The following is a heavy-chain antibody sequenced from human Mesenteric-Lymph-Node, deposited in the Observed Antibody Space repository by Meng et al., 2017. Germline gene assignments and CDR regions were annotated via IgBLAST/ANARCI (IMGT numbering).Heavy chain of an antibody. CDR1: GYTFTGYY. V-gene: IGHV1-2*02. Sequence: ASVKVSCKASGYTFTGYYMHWVRQAPGQGLEWMGWINPNSGGTNYAQKFQGRVTMTRDTSISTAYMELSRLRSDDTAVYYCARGSGNYYDSSGYPNWGQGTLVTVSS. CDR3: ARGSGNYYDSSGYPN. D-gene: IGHD3-22*01. CDR2: INPNSGGT. J-gene: IGHJ4*02.